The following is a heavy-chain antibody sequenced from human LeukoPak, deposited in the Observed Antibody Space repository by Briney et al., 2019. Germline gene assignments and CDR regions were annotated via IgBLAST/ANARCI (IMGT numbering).Heavy chain of an antibody. Sequence: PSEALSVTCNVPVGSNISSRYYGGWIRQPPGKGLECIGSIYYSGKSYYGPTLQSRLTISVDTSKNQFSLKMSYVTAEDTAVYYCARQCSGGEDWYFDLWGRGTLVTVSS. V-gene: IGHV4-39*01. CDR2: IYYSGKS. CDR1: VGSNISSRYY. J-gene: IGHJ2*01. CDR3: ARQCSGGEDWYFDL. D-gene: IGHD6-19*01.